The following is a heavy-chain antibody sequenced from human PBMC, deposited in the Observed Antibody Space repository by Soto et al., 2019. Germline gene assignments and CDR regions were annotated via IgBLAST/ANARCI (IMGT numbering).Heavy chain of an antibody. CDR1: GFTFSSYW. CDR3: ARDLVDTAMPQEYYYGMDV. CDR2: IKQDGSEK. Sequence: GGSLRLSCAASGFTFSSYWMSWVRQAPGKGLEWVANIKQDGSEKYYVDSVKGRFTISRDNAKNSLYLQMNSLRAEDTAVHYCARDLVDTAMPQEYYYGMDVWGQGTTVTVSS. V-gene: IGHV3-7*01. D-gene: IGHD5-18*01. J-gene: IGHJ6*02.